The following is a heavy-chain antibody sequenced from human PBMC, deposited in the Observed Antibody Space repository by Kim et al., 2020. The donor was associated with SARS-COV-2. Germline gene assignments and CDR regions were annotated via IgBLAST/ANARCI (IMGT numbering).Heavy chain of an antibody. CDR2: IWNDGSNK. CDR3: VRDGITGTTEAFDI. CDR1: GFTFSGYG. V-gene: IGHV3-33*01. J-gene: IGHJ3*02. Sequence: GGSLRLSCAASGFTFSGYGMHWVRQAPGKGLEWVAVIWNDGSNKNYADSAKGRFTISRDNSENTLYLQINSLRAEDTAVYYCVRDGITGTTEAFDIWGQGTMVTVSS. D-gene: IGHD1-7*01.